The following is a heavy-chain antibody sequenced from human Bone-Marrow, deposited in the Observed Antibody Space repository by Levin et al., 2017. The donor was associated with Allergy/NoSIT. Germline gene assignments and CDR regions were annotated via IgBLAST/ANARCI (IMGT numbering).Heavy chain of an antibody. J-gene: IGHJ3*02. D-gene: IGHD3-10*01. V-gene: IGHV3-21*05. CDR3: ATTARGSGNYGAFDI. CDR2: ISSSGSDI. Sequence: GGSLRLSCAASGFIFSSYSMNWVRQAPGKGLEWVSYISSSGSDISYADSVKGRFTMSRDKAMNSLNLQMNTLRAEDTAVYYCATTARGSGNYGAFDIWGQGTMVTVSS. CDR1: GFIFSSYS.